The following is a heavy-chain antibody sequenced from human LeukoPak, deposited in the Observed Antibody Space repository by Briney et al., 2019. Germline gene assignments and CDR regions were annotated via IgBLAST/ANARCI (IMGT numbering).Heavy chain of an antibody. Sequence: SETLSLTCTVSGGSISGYYWSWIRQPPGKRLERIGYIYHSGSANYNPSLKSRVTMSVDTSKNQFSLNLSSVTAADTAVYYCARLAAYCSSTSCSFDYWGQGTLVTVSS. CDR2: IYHSGSA. D-gene: IGHD2-2*01. CDR3: ARLAAYCSSTSCSFDY. J-gene: IGHJ4*02. V-gene: IGHV4-59*08. CDR1: GGSISGYY.